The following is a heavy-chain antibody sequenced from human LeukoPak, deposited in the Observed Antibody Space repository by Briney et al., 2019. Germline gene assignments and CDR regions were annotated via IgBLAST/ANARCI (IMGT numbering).Heavy chain of an antibody. Sequence: PSETLSLTCTVSGSSISSSRYYWGWIRQPPGKGLEWIGSIYYSGGTSYNPSLKSRVTISVDTSKNQFSLKLSSVTAADTAVYYCARDGSGTHQNWFAPWGQGTLVTVSS. J-gene: IGHJ5*02. CDR1: GSSISSSRYY. V-gene: IGHV4-39*07. CDR2: IYYSGGT. CDR3: ARDGSGTHQNWFAP. D-gene: IGHD1/OR15-1a*01.